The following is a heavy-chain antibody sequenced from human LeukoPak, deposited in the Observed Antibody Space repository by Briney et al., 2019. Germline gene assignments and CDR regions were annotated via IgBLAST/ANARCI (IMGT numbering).Heavy chain of an antibody. CDR1: GGSFSGYY. CDR2: INHSGST. V-gene: IGHV4-34*01. CDR3: ARGRGSSGWSSSGMDV. Sequence: PSETLSLTCAVYGGSFSGYYWSWIRQPPGKGLEWIGEINHSGSTNHNPSLKSRVTISVDTSKNQFSLKLSSVTAADTAVYYCARGRGSSGWSSSGMDVWGQGTTVTVSS. D-gene: IGHD6-19*01. J-gene: IGHJ6*02.